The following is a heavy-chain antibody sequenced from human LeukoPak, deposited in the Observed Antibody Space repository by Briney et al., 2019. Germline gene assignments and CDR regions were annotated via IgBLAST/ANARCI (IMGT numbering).Heavy chain of an antibody. CDR1: GFTFSSDA. CDR3: AKSIRAYYYMDV. V-gene: IGHV3-23*01. J-gene: IGHJ6*03. CDR2: ISGSGGNT. Sequence: GGSLRLSCAASGFTFSSDAMTWVRHAPGKGLEWVSAISGSGGNTNYADSVKGRFTISRDNSKNTLYLQMTSLRAEDTAVYYCAKSIRAYYYMDVWGKGTTVTVSS.